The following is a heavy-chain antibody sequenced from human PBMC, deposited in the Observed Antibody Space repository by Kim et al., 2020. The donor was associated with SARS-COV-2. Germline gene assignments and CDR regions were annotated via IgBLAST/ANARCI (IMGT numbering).Heavy chain of an antibody. Sequence: TDYAAPVKGRFTNSRDESKNTLYLQKNSLKTEDTAVYYCTTVGDMAARRWGQGTLVTVSP. CDR2: T. J-gene: IGHJ4*02. CDR3: TTVGDMAARR. D-gene: IGHD6-6*01. V-gene: IGHV3-15*01.